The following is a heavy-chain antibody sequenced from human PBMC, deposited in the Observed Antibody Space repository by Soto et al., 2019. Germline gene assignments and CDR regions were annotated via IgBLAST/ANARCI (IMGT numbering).Heavy chain of an antibody. CDR3: ARAQMIRGVTDEDAFDI. Sequence: SATLSLTCTVSGGSISSYYWSWIRQPPGKGLEWIGYIYYSGSTNYNPSLKSRVTISVDTSKNQFSLKLSSVTAADTAVYYCARAQMIRGVTDEDAFDIWGQGTMVTVSS. CDR1: GGSISSYY. CDR2: IYYSGST. J-gene: IGHJ3*02. D-gene: IGHD3-10*01. V-gene: IGHV4-59*01.